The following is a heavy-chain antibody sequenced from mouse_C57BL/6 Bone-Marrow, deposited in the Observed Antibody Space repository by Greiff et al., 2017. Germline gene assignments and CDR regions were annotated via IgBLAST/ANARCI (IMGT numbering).Heavy chain of an antibody. CDR1: GYTFTNYW. Sequence: VQLQQSGAELVKPGASVKLSCKASGYTFTNYWMHWVKQRPGQGLEWIGMMHPNGGSPDYNEKFKSEATLSVDKSSRTAYMELSSLTSEDSAVYYCARSYDYDDYTMDYWGQGNSVTVSS. J-gene: IGHJ4*01. V-gene: IGHV1-64*01. CDR3: ARSYDYDDYTMDY. D-gene: IGHD2-4*01. CDR2: MHPNGGSP.